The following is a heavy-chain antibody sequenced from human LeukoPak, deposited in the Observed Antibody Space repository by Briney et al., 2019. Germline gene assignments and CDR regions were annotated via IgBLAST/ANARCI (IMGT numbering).Heavy chain of an antibody. CDR2: INSDGSST. CDR3: ARDYSSGWYRKPFDY. CDR1: GFTFSSYW. D-gene: IGHD6-19*01. Sequence: GGSLRLSCAASGFTFSSYWMHWVRQAPGKGLVWVSRINSDGSSTSYADSVKGRFTISRDNAKNTLYLQMNSLRAEDTAVYYCARDYSSGWYRKPFDYWGQGTLVTVSS. V-gene: IGHV3-74*01. J-gene: IGHJ4*02.